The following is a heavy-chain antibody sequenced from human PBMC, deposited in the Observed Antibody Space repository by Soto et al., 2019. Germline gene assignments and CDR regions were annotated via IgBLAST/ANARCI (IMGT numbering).Heavy chain of an antibody. D-gene: IGHD6-13*01. Sequence: ASVKVSCKTSGYTFTNHGINWVRQAPGQGLEWMGWINPYNANTNYAQKLQGRVTMTTDTSTSTAYMDLRSLTSDDTAVYYCAREGSSWYYYYGMDVWGQGTTVTVSS. CDR1: GYTFTNHG. CDR2: INPYNANT. J-gene: IGHJ6*02. V-gene: IGHV1-18*04. CDR3: AREGSSWYYYYGMDV.